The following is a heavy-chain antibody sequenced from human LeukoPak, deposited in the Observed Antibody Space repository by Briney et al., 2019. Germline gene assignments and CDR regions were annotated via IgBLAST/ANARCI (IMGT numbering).Heavy chain of an antibody. CDR3: AKGRILWFGEQSDFDY. CDR2: ISRSGGNT. D-gene: IGHD3-10*01. V-gene: IGHV3-64*01. CDR1: GFTFSNYA. Sequence: GGSLRLSCAASGFTFSNYAMSWVRQAPGKGLEFVSAISRSGGNTYYANSVKGRFTISRDTSKNTLYLQVGSLRVEDTATYFCAKGRILWFGEQSDFDYWGQGTLVTVSS. J-gene: IGHJ4*02.